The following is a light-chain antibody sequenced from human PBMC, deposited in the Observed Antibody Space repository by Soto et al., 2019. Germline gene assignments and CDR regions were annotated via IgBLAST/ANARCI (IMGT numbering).Light chain of an antibody. CDR1: SFDVGGYNY. CDR2: EGS. V-gene: IGLV2-23*01. J-gene: IGLJ1*01. CDR3: CSYAGSSTYV. Sequence: QSVLTQPPSASGSPGQSVTISCTGTSFDVGGYNYVSWYQQHPGKAPKLMIYEGSKRPSGVSNRFSGSKSGNTASLTISGLQAEDEADYYCCSYAGSSTYVFGTGTKVTVL.